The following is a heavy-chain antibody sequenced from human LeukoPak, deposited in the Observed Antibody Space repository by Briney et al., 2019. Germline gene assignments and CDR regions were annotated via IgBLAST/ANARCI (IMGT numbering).Heavy chain of an antibody. V-gene: IGHV3-30*18. Sequence: GGALRLFCAASGFTFSSYGMHWVRQDPGKGLVGVAVISYDGSNKYYADSVLGRFTISRDNSKNTPYMQRNSLRAEATAAYYCAKDLAAGLDYWGQGTLVTVSS. CDR2: ISYDGSNK. D-gene: IGHD6-13*01. CDR3: AKDLAAGLDY. CDR1: GFTFSSYG. J-gene: IGHJ4*02.